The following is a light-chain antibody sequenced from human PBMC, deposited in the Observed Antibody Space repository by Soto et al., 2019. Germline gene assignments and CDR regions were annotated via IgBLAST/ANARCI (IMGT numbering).Light chain of an antibody. CDR3: QQFGSSIT. CDR1: QSVSSSY. Sequence: EVVLTQSPGTQSLSPGDRATLSCRASQSVSSSYLAWYQQKPGQDPRLLIYGASSRATGIPDRFSGSGSGTDFTLTISRLEPEDFAVYYCQQFGSSITFGQGTRLEIK. V-gene: IGKV3-20*01. J-gene: IGKJ5*01. CDR2: GAS.